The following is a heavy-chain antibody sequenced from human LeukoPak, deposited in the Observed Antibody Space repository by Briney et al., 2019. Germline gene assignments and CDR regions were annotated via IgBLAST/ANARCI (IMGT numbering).Heavy chain of an antibody. CDR3: ARDSLRSHGMDV. CDR1: GFTVSSNY. D-gene: IGHD1-26*01. J-gene: IGHJ6*04. CDR2: IYSGGST. Sequence: GGSLRLFCAASGFTVSSNYMSWVRQAPGKGLEWVSVIYSGGSTYYADSVKGRFTISRDNSKNPLYLQMNSLRAEDTAVYYCARDSLRSHGMDVWGKGTTVTVSS. V-gene: IGHV3-53*01.